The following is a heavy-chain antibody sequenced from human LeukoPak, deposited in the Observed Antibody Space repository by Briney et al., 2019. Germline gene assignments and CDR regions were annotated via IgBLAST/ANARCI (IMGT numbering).Heavy chain of an antibody. D-gene: IGHD3-3*01. CDR3: ARDQADFWSGYTFDP. J-gene: IGHJ5*02. Sequence: AASVKVSCKASGCTFTGYYMHWVRQAPGQGLEWMGWINPNSGGTNYAQKFQGRVTMTRDTSISTAYMELSRLRSDDTAVYYCARDQADFWSGYTFDPWGQGTLVTVSS. CDR2: INPNSGGT. CDR1: GCTFTGYY. V-gene: IGHV1-2*02.